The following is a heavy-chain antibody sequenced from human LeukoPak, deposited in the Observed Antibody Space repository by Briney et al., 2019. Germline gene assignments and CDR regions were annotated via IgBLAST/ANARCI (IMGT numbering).Heavy chain of an antibody. V-gene: IGHV4-39*06. CDR2: IYYRPTT. D-gene: IGHD1-1*01. J-gene: IGHJ4*02. CDR3: ARGRNWNFQAYFDY. Sequence: SQTLSLTSTVSGASIGSSLYFWGWFRQPPGKGLEWIGSIYYRPTTYYNPSLKNRGTISLDTSNNQFALKLTSVTAADTAFYYCARGRNWNFQAYFDYWGLGSLVSVSS. CDR1: GASIGSSLYF.